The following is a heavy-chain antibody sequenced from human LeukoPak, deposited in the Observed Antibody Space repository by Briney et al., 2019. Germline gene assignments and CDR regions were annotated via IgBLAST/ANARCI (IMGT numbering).Heavy chain of an antibody. V-gene: IGHV1-18*01. CDR3: ARVYATNYYGSGDRPFLFDY. CDR2: ISTYYGNT. CDR1: GYTFTSYG. Sequence: ASVKVSCKASGYTFTSYGFIWVRQAPGQGLEWMGWISTYYGNTNYAQKLQDRVTMTTDTSTSTAYMEQTSLRSDDTAVYYCARVYATNYYGSGDRPFLFDYWGQGTVVTVSS. D-gene: IGHD3-10*01. J-gene: IGHJ4*02.